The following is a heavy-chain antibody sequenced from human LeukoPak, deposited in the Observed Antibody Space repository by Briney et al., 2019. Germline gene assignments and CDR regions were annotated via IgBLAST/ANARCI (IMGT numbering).Heavy chain of an antibody. J-gene: IGHJ4*02. V-gene: IGHV1-46*01. CDR2: INPSGGST. D-gene: IGHD2-15*01. CDR1: GYTFTSYY. Sequence: ASVKVSCKASGYTFTSYYMHWVRQAPGQGLEWMGIINPSGGSTSYAQKFQGRVTMTRDMSTSTVYMELSSLRSEDTAVYYCARDLGYCSGGSCSYYFDYWGQGTLVTVSS. CDR3: ARDLGYCSGGSCSYYFDY.